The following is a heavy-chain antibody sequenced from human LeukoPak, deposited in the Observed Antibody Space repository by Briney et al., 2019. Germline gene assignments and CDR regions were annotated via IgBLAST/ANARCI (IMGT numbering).Heavy chain of an antibody. J-gene: IGHJ3*02. D-gene: IGHD2-15*01. Sequence: SETLSLTCTVSGGSISNYYWSWIRQPAGKGLEWIGRIYTSGSTNYNPSLKSRVTISVDTSKNQFSLKLSSVTAADTAVYYCASGLVVAATDAFDIWGQGTMVTVSS. CDR2: IYTSGST. V-gene: IGHV4-4*07. CDR3: ASGLVVAATDAFDI. CDR1: GGSISNYY.